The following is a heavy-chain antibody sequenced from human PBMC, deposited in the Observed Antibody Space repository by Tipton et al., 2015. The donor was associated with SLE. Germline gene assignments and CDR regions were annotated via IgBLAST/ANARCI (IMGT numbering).Heavy chain of an antibody. CDR1: GFTFSDYF. V-gene: IGHV3-11*04. Sequence: GSLRLSCAASGFTFSDYFMTWIRQAPGKGLEWFSHITSSGSSKYYADSVKGRFTISRDNAKNSVYLQMSSLRADDTAVYYCARERLRSSEGFDHWGQGTLVTVSS. J-gene: IGHJ4*02. D-gene: IGHD3-3*01. CDR3: ARERLRSSEGFDH. CDR2: ITSSGSSK.